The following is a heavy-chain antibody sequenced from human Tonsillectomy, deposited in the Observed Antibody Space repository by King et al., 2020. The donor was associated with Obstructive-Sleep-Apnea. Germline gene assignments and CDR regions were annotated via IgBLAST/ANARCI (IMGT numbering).Heavy chain of an antibody. CDR1: GYSFTSYW. CDR2: IDPSDSYT. V-gene: IGHV5-10-1*03. Sequence: QLVQSGAEVKKPGESLRISCKGSGYSFTSYWISWVRQMPGKGLEWMGRIDPSDSYTNYSPSFQGHVTISADKSISTAYLQRSSLKASDTAMYYCARQGTVTTDFDYWGQGTLVTVSS. CDR3: ARQGTVTTDFDY. J-gene: IGHJ4*02. D-gene: IGHD4-11*01.